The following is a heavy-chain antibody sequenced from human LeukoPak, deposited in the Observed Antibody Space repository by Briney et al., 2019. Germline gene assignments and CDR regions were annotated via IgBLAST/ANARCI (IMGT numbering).Heavy chain of an antibody. CDR3: AGSGSLGAFDI. V-gene: IGHV4-30-2*02. Sequence: SQTLSLTCAVSGGSISSGGYSWSWIRQPPGKGLEWIGYIYHSGSTYYNPSLKSRVTISVDTSKNQFPLKLSSVIAADTAVYYCAGSGSLGAFDIWGQGTMVTVSS. D-gene: IGHD1-26*01. CDR2: IYHSGST. J-gene: IGHJ3*02. CDR1: GGSISSGGYS.